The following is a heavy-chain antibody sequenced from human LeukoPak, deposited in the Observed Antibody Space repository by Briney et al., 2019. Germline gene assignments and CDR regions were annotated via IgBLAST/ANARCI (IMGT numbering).Heavy chain of an antibody. V-gene: IGHV1-18*01. CDR3: ARSGYSSSTSCYDNYYYYYGMDV. D-gene: IGHD2-2*01. J-gene: IGHJ6*02. CDR2: NSVYDGNT. CDR1: GYTFISYG. Sequence: ASVKVSCKASGYTFISYGINWVRQAPGQGLEWMGWNSVYDGNTNYAQKLQGRVTMTTDTSTSTAYMELRSLRSDDTAVYYCARSGYSSSTSCYDNYYYYYGMDVWGQGTTVTVSS.